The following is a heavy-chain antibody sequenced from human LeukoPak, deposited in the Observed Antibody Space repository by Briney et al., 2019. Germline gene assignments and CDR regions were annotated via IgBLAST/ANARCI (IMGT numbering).Heavy chain of an antibody. CDR1: GDSVSSNSAT. J-gene: IGHJ4*02. D-gene: IGHD3-22*01. Sequence: SQTLPLTCGISGDSVSSNSATWNWIRQSPSRGLEGLGRTYYRSKWSNDYAVSVKSRITINPDTSKNQFSLQLNSVTPEDTAVYYCARGIGDSTGYYYVDYWGQGTLVTVSS. V-gene: IGHV6-1*01. CDR2: TYYRSKWSN. CDR3: ARGIGDSTGYYYVDY.